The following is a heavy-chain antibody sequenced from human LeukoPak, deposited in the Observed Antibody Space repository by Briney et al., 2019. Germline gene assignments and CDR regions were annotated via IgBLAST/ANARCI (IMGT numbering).Heavy chain of an antibody. D-gene: IGHD6-13*01. CDR2: IKQDGSQT. J-gene: IGHJ4*02. Sequence: GGSLRLSCAASGFTFSSYWMSWVRQAPGKGLEWVANIKQDGSQTYYVDSVKGRFTISRDNAKNSLSLQMSSLRAEDTAVYYCASHLSSSAYSSFHYWGQGTLVTVS. CDR3: ASHLSSSAYSSFHY. V-gene: IGHV3-7*01. CDR1: GFTFSSYW.